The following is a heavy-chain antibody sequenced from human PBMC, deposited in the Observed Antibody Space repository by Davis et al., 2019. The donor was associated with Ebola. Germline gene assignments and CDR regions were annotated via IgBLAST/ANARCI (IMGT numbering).Heavy chain of an antibody. CDR3: ERWVDRAFDI. CDR1: GFTFSSYW. CDR2: IKQDGSEK. J-gene: IGHJ3*02. Sequence: PGGSLRLSCAASGFTFSSYWMIWVRQAPGKGLEWVANIKQDGSEKYYVDPVKGRFTISRVNAKNSLYLQMNSLRAEDTAVYYCERWVDRAFDIWGQGTMVTVSS. V-gene: IGHV3-7*03.